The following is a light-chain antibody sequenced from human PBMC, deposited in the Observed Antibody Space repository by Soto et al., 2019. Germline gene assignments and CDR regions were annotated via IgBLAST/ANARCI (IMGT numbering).Light chain of an antibody. J-gene: IGKJ1*01. CDR2: TAS. V-gene: IGKV3-20*01. CDR1: QSISYDY. Sequence: EIVLTQSPGTLSLSPGERATLSCRANQSISYDYLASYQQRPGQAPRLLVSTASHRPAGIPDRFSGSGSGTDFTLTISRLEPEDFAVYYCQQYGSSPQTFGQGTTVEIK. CDR3: QQYGSSPQT.